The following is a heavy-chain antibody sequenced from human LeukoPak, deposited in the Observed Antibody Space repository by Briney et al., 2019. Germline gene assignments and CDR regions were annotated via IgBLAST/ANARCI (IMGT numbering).Heavy chain of an antibody. D-gene: IGHD1-1*01. Sequence: SETLSLTCTVSGGSISSYCWSWIRQPPGKGLEWIGYIYYSGSTNYNPSLKSRVTISVDTSKNQFSLKLSSVTAADTAVYYCARRGTGSLNWFDPWGQGTLVTVSS. J-gene: IGHJ5*02. V-gene: IGHV4-59*08. CDR3: ARRGTGSLNWFDP. CDR1: GGSISSYC. CDR2: IYYSGST.